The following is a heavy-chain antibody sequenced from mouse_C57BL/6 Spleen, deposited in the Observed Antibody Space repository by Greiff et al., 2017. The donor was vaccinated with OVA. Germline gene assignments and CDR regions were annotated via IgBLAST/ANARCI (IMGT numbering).Heavy chain of an antibody. J-gene: IGHJ2*01. CDR2: ISSGSSTI. V-gene: IGHV5-17*01. D-gene: IGHD2-1*01. Sequence: DVHLVESGGGLVKPGGSLKLSCAASGFTFSDYGMHWVRQAPEKGLEWVAYISSGSSTIYYADTVKGRFTISRDNAKNTLFLQMTSLRSEDTAMYYCAKGIYYGNYYYFDYWGQGTTLTVSS. CDR3: AKGIYYGNYYYFDY. CDR1: GFTFSDYG.